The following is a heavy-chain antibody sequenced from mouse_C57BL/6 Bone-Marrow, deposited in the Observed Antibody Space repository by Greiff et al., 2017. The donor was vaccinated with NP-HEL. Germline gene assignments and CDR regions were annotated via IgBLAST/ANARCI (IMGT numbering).Heavy chain of an antibody. D-gene: IGHD1-1*01. J-gene: IGHJ1*03. CDR3: TTGRTTVVATDWYFDV. CDR2: IDPENGDT. Sequence: VQLQQSGAELVRPGASVKLSCTASGFNIKDDYMHWVKQRPEQGLEWIGWIDPENGDTEYASKFQGQATITADTSSNTAYLQLSSLTSEDTAVYYCTTGRTTVVATDWYFDVWGTGTTVTVSS. CDR1: GFNIKDDY. V-gene: IGHV14-4*01.